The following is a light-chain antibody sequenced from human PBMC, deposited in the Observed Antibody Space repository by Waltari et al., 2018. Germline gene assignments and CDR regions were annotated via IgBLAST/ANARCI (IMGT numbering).Light chain of an antibody. CDR3: MQALQTPRT. CDR1: QSLLHSNGYNY. J-gene: IGKJ1*01. CDR2: LGS. Sequence: DIVMTQSPLSLPDTPGEPASISCRSSQSLLHSNGYNYLDWYLQKPGQSPQLLIYLGSNRAAGVPDRFSGSGSGTDFTLKISRVEAEDVGVYYCMQALQTPRTFGQGTKVEIK. V-gene: IGKV2-28*01.